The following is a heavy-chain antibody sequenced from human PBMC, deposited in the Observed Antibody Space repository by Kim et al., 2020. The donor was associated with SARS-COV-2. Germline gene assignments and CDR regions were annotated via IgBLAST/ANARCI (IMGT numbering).Heavy chain of an antibody. J-gene: IGHJ6*02. CDR2: ISYDGSNK. Sequence: GGSLRLSCAASGFTFSSYGMHWVRQAPGKGLEWVAVISYDGSNKYYADSVKGRFTISRDNSKNTLYLQMNSLRAEDTAVYYCAKEKFRTTLYYNAMDVWGQGTPVTVSS. CDR1: GFTFSSYG. D-gene: IGHD1-1*01. V-gene: IGHV3-30*18. CDR3: AKEKFRTTLYYNAMDV.